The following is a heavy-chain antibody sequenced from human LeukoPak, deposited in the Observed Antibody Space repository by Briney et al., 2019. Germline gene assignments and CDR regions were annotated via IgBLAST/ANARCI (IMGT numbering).Heavy chain of an antibody. CDR1: GFTFSSYG. CDR2: IWYDGSNK. CDR3: ARGHIAAAGTGFDY. J-gene: IGHJ4*02. D-gene: IGHD6-13*01. Sequence: PGGSLRLSCAASGFTFSSYGMHWVRQAPGKGLEWVAVIWYDGSNKYYADSVMGRFTISRDNSKNTLYLQMNSLRAEDTAVYYCARGHIAAAGTGFDYWGQGTLVTVSS. V-gene: IGHV3-33*01.